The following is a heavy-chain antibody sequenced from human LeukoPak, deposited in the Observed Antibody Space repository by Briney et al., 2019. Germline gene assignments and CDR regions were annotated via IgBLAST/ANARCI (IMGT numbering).Heavy chain of an antibody. CDR1: GGSFSGYY. D-gene: IGHD4-23*01. CDR3: ASDLDYGGNSADY. V-gene: IGHV4-34*01. CDR2: INHSGST. J-gene: IGHJ4*02. Sequence: KPSETLSLTCAVYGGSFSGYYWSWICQPPGKGLEWIGEINHSGSTNYNPSLKSRVTISVDTSKNQFSLKLSSVTAADTAVYYCASDLDYGGNSADYWGQGTLVTVSS.